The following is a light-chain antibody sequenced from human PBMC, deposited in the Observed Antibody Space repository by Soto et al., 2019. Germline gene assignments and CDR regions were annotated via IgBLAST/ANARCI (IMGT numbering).Light chain of an antibody. V-gene: IGKV3-20*01. Sequence: EIVLTQSPGTLSLSPGERATLSCRASQSVTSSYLAWYQQKPGQAPRLLIYDASSRATGIPDRFSGSGSGTDFTLTISRLEPEDSAVYYCQQYGSSLFTFGPGTKVDIK. J-gene: IGKJ3*01. CDR3: QQYGSSLFT. CDR1: QSVTSSY. CDR2: DAS.